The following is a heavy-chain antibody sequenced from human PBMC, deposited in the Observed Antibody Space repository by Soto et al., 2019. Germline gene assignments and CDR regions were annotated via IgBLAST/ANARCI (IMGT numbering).Heavy chain of an antibody. J-gene: IGHJ4*02. CDR2: IYYSGST. V-gene: IGHV4-61*01. Sequence: QVQLQESGPGLVKPSETLSLTCTVSGGSVSSGSYYWSWIRQPPGKGLEWIGYIYYSGSTNYNPSLKRRVALSVDPSKHQSSLKLSSVTAADTAVYYCARGDSGSYQEDYWGQGTLVTVSS. D-gene: IGHD1-26*01. CDR3: ARGDSGSYQEDY. CDR1: GGSVSSGSYY.